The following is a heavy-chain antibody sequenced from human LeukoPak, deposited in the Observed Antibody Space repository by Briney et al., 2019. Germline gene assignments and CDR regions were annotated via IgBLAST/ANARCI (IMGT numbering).Heavy chain of an antibody. CDR3: ARHPYSSSWGGNHYYYYYMDV. D-gene: IGHD6-13*01. J-gene: IGHJ6*03. V-gene: IGHV5-51*01. CDR2: IYPGDSDT. Sequence: GESLKISCKGSGYSFTSYWIGWVRQMPGKGLEWMGIIYPGDSDTRYSPSFQGQVTISADKSISTAYLQWSSLKASDTAMYYCARHPYSSSWGGNHYYYYYMDVWGKGTTVTVSS. CDR1: GYSFTSYW.